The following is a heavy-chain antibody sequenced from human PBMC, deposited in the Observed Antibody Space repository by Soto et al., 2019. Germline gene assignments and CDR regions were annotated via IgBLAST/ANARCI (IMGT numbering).Heavy chain of an antibody. CDR2: VNADASST. CDR3: VKVLARGIGVPRCYFDY. Sequence: PGGSLRLSCAASGFTFSNSWMRWVLQVSGHGLVWVSRVNADASSTCDAASLKGRFTISRENAKNTLYLHINSLRAVDTAVYYCVKVLARGIGVPRCYFDYWGQGSLVTVSS. CDR1: GFTFSNSW. D-gene: IGHD2-8*01. V-gene: IGHV3-74*01. J-gene: IGHJ4*03.